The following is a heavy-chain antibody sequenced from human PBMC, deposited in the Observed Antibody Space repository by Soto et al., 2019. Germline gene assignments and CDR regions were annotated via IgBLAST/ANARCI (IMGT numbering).Heavy chain of an antibody. CDR3: ARHPERIAQIGWFDP. V-gene: IGHV3-11*04. D-gene: IGHD6-13*01. CDR2: ISSSSSTI. CDR1: GFTFSDYY. Sequence: GGSLRLSYAASGFTFSDYYMSWIRQAPGKGLEWVSYISSSSSTIYYADSVKGRFTISRDNAKNSLYLQMNSLRAEDTAVYYCARHPERIAQIGWFDPWGQGTLVTVSS. J-gene: IGHJ5*02.